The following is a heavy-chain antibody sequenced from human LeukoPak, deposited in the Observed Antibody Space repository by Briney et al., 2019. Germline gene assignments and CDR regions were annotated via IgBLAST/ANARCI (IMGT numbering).Heavy chain of an antibody. Sequence: GGSLRLSCAASGFSFSTYSMNWVRQAPGKGLEWVSRISSSISSIHYADSVRGRFTISRDNAKNSLYLQINSPRDEDTAVYYCARAFYGDYGMDVWGQGTTVTVSS. CDR2: ISSSISSI. V-gene: IGHV3-48*02. D-gene: IGHD4-17*01. CDR3: ARAFYGDYGMDV. CDR1: GFSFSTYS. J-gene: IGHJ6*02.